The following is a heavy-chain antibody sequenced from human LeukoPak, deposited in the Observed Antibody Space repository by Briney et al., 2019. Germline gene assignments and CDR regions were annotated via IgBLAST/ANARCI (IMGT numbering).Heavy chain of an antibody. CDR3: AKPDPIIVTYFDY. J-gene: IGHJ4*02. Sequence: PGGSLRLSCAASGFTFRIYPMSCVRPPRGEGLEWVSAISGSGGSTYYADSVKGRLTISRDNSKNTLYLQMNSLRAEDTAVYYCAKPDPIIVTYFDYWGQGTLVTASS. CDR1: GFTFRIYP. CDR2: ISGSGGST. V-gene: IGHV3-23*01. D-gene: IGHD3-16*02.